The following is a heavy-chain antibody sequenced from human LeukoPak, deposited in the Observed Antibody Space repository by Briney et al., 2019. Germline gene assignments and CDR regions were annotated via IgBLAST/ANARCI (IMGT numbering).Heavy chain of an antibody. CDR1: GFTFSSYA. CDR3: ARLRAGDYFDY. D-gene: IGHD6-19*01. V-gene: IGHV3-23*01. CDR2: ISGSGGST. J-gene: IGHJ4*02. Sequence: PGGSLRLSCAASGFTFSSYAMSWVRQVPGKGLEWVSGISGSGGSTFYADSVKGRFTISRDTAKSSLYLQMNSLRAEDTAVYYCARLRAGDYFDYWGQGTLVTVSS.